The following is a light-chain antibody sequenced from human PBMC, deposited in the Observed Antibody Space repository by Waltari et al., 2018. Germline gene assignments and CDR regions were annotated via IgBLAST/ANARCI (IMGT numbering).Light chain of an antibody. Sequence: EFVLTQSPGTLSLSPGERVTLSCRASQSVRSTYLAWYQQKPGQAPRLLIYGASTRATGIPDRFSGSGSGTDFTLTISRLEPEDFAVYYCQQYGTSPYTFGQGTKLEI. J-gene: IGKJ2*01. CDR1: QSVRSTY. CDR2: GAS. V-gene: IGKV3-20*01. CDR3: QQYGTSPYT.